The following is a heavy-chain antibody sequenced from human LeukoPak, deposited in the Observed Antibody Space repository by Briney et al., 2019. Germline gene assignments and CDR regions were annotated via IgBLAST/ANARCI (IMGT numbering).Heavy chain of an antibody. Sequence: PGGSLRLSCAASGFTFSSYGMSWVRQAPGKGLEWVSAISGSGGSTYYADSVKGRFTISRDNSKNTLYLQMNSLRAEDTAVYYCATYPGIAAAGTPDYWGQGTLVTVSS. CDR3: ATYPGIAAAGTPDY. D-gene: IGHD6-13*01. CDR2: ISGSGGST. J-gene: IGHJ4*02. V-gene: IGHV3-23*01. CDR1: GFTFSSYG.